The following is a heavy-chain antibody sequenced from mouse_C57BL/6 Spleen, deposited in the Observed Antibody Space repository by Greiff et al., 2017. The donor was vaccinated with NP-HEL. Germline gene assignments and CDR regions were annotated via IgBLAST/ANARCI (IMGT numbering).Heavy chain of an antibody. CDR2: ISDGGSYT. CDR1: GFTFSSYA. J-gene: IGHJ3*01. CDR3: ARDRDFLAY. V-gene: IGHV5-4*01. Sequence: EVQGVESGGGLVKPGGSLKLSCAASGFTFSSYAMSWVRQTPEKRLEWVATISDGGSYTYYPDNVKGRFTISRDNAKNNLYLQMSHLKSEDTAIYYCARDRDFLAYWGQGTLVTVSA. D-gene: IGHD3-3*01.